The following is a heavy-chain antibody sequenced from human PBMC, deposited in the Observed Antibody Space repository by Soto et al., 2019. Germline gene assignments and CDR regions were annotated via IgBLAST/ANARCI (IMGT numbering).Heavy chain of an antibody. J-gene: IGHJ4*02. CDR1: GGGNLRDYR. CDR3: ARGGDGYSFGAVY. D-gene: IGHD2-21*01. V-gene: IGHV1-69*01. Sequence: QVQLVQSGAEVKEPGSSVKVSCKASGGGNLRDYRTTWVRRAPGQGLEWMGGIIPKLGSANYAQNFQGRVTVTADESTNTVYMELRSLRSDDTAVHYCARGGDGYSFGAVYWGQGTPVTVSS. CDR2: IIPKLGSA.